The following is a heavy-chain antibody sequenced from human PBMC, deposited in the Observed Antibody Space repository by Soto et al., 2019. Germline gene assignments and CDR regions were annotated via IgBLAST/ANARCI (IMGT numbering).Heavy chain of an antibody. V-gene: IGHV4-39*01. CDR3: ASGQPASGYDYDAKIDY. D-gene: IGHD5-12*01. Sequence: SETLSLTCTVSGGSISSSSYYWGWIRQPPGKGLEWIGSIYYSGSTYYNPSLKSRVTISVDTSKNQFSLKLSSVTAADTAVYYCASGQPASGYDYDAKIDYWGQGTLVTVS. J-gene: IGHJ4*02. CDR1: GGSISSSSYY. CDR2: IYYSGST.